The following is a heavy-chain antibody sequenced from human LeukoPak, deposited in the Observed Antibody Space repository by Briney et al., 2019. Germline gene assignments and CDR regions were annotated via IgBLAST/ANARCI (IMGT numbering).Heavy chain of an antibody. J-gene: IGHJ3*02. CDR1: GYTFTSYG. Sequence: ASAKVSCKASGYTFTSYGISWVRQAPGQGLEWMGWISAYNGNTNYAQKLQGRVTMTTDTSTSTAYMELRSLRSDDTAVYYCARDNHDSSGYYYNGAFDIWGQGTMVTVSS. CDR3: ARDNHDSSGYYYNGAFDI. CDR2: ISAYNGNT. D-gene: IGHD3-22*01. V-gene: IGHV1-18*01.